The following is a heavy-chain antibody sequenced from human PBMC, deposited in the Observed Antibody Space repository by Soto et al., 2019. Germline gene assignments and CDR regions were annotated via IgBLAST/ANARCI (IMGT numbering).Heavy chain of an antibody. J-gene: IGHJ5*02. D-gene: IGHD5-12*01. CDR2: ISVSGGRT. CDR1: GFTFSNYG. V-gene: IGHV3-23*01. Sequence: GGSLRLSCAASGFTFSNYGMNWVRQAPGKGLEWVSVISVSGGRTYYADSVKGRFTISRDNAKNSLYLQMNSLGVEDTAVYYCARGPYRNTYNWFDSWGQGTLVTVSS. CDR3: ARGPYRNTYNWFDS.